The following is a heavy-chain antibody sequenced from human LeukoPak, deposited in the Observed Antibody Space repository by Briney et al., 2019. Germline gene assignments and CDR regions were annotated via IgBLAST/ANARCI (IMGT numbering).Heavy chain of an antibody. Sequence: PGGSLRLSCAASGFTFSSYAMSWVRQAPGKGLEWVSAISGSGGSTYYADSVKGRFTISRDNSKNTLYLQMNSLRAEDTAVYYCAKGPPFGVVTLVYFDYWGQGTLVTVSS. J-gene: IGHJ4*02. CDR3: AKGPPFGVVTLVYFDY. V-gene: IGHV3-23*01. D-gene: IGHD3-3*01. CDR1: GFTFSSYA. CDR2: ISGSGGST.